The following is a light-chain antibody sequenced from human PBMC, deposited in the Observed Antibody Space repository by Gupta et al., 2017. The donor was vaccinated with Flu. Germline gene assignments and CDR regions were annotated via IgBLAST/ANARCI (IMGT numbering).Light chain of an antibody. CDR3: QQYNSSPALT. Sequence: ERATLSCRARQSVSSNLAWYQQKPGQAPRLLIYGASTRATGLPARFSGSGSGTEFTLTISSLQSEDIAVYFCQQYNSSPALTFGGGTKVEIK. CDR1: QSVSSN. V-gene: IGKV3-15*01. J-gene: IGKJ4*01. CDR2: GAS.